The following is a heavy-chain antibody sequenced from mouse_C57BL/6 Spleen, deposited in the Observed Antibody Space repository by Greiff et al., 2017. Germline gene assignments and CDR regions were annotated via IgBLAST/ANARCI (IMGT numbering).Heavy chain of an antibody. D-gene: IGHD1-1*01. Sequence: EVQRVESGGGLVQPGGSLSLSCAASGFTFTDYYMSWVRQPPGKALEWLGFIRNKANGYTTEYSASVKGRFTISRDNSQSILYLQMNALSAEDSATYYCARYYYGSKHPFAYWGQGTLVTVSA. CDR2: IRNKANGYTT. V-gene: IGHV7-3*01. CDR3: ARYYYGSKHPFAY. J-gene: IGHJ3*01. CDR1: GFTFTDYY.